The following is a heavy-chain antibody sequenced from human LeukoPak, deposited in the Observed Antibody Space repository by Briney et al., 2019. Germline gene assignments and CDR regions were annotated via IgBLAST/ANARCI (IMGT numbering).Heavy chain of an antibody. D-gene: IGHD3-9*01. V-gene: IGHV4-4*07. CDR1: GGSISSYY. CDR2: IYTSGST. Sequence: SETLSLTCTVSGGSISSYYWSWIRQPAGKGLEWIGRIYTSGSTNYNPSLKSRVTISVDTSKNQFSLKLSSVTAADTAVYYCARGDYDILTGYYLRYFDYWGQGTLVTVSS. J-gene: IGHJ4*02. CDR3: ARGDYDILTGYYLRYFDY.